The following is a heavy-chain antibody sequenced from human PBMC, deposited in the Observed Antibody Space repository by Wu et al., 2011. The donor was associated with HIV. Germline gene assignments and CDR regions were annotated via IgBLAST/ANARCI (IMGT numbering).Heavy chain of an antibody. D-gene: IGHD5-18*01. CDR1: GGTFSSYA. CDR2: IIPIFGTA. V-gene: IGHV1-69*14. Sequence: QVQLVQSGAEVKKPGSSVKVSCKASGGTFSSYAISWVRQAPGQGLEWMGRIIPIFGTANYAQKLQGRVTITADKSTSTAYMELSSLRSEDTAVYYCARVSGYSYGFDYYYGMDVWGQGTTVTVSS. J-gene: IGHJ6*02. CDR3: ARVSGYSYGFDYYYGMDV.